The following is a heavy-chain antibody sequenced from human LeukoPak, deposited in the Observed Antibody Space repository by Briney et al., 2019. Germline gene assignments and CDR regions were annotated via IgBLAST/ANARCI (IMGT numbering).Heavy chain of an antibody. CDR2: ISWNSGSI. CDR3: ARDLYGSGSY. CDR1: GFTFDDYA. Sequence: GRSLRLSCAASGFTFDDYAMHWVRQAPGKGLEWVSGISWNSGSIGYADSVKGRFTISRDNSKNTLYLQMNSLRAEDTAVYYCARDLYGSGSYWGQGTLVTVSS. D-gene: IGHD3-10*01. J-gene: IGHJ4*02. V-gene: IGHV3-9*01.